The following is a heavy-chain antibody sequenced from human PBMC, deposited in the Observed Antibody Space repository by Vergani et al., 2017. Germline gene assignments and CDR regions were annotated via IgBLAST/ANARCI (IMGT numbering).Heavy chain of an antibody. CDR1: GFTFRNYA. J-gene: IGHJ6*03. Sequence: EVQLLESGGGLAQPGGSLRLSCAASGFTFRNYAMTWVRQAPGKGLEWVSIISDNGGTTYYADSVKGRFTISRDNSKDTLYLQMNSLRAEDTAVYYCARGLYCSSTSCYIYYYYMDVWGKGTTVTVSS. CDR2: ISDNGGTT. CDR3: ARGLYCSSTSCYIYYYYMDV. D-gene: IGHD2-2*02. V-gene: IGHV3-23*01.